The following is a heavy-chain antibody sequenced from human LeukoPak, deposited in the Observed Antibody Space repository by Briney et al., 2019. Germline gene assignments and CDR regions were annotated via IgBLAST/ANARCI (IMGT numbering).Heavy chain of an antibody. J-gene: IGHJ5*02. CDR3: ASHDYSNSRLFS. D-gene: IGHD4-11*01. V-gene: IGHV4-4*07. CDR2: IYTSGST. CDR1: GGSISSYY. Sequence: SETLSLTCTVSGGSISSYYWSWIRQPARKGLEWIGRIYTSGSTNYNPSLKSRVTMSVDTSKNQFSLKLSSVTAADTAVYYCASHDYSNSRLFSWGQGTLVTVSS.